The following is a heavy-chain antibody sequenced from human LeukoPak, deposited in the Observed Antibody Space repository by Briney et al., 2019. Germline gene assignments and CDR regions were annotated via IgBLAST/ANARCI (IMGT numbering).Heavy chain of an antibody. Sequence: PSQTLSLTCTVSGGSISSGGYYWSWILQHPRKGLEWMGYIYYSGSTYYNPSLKSRVTISVDTSKNQFSLKLSSVTAADTAVYYCARGGPLDTAMVDTFDYWGQGTLFTVSS. J-gene: IGHJ4*02. CDR3: ARGGPLDTAMVDTFDY. CDR1: GGSISSGGYY. D-gene: IGHD5-18*01. V-gene: IGHV4-31*03. CDR2: IYYSGST.